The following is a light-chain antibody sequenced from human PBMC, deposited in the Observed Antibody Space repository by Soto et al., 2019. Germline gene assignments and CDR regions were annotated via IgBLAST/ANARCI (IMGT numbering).Light chain of an antibody. Sequence: QSVLTQPPSVSEAPGQRVTISCTGSSSNIGAGYEAHWYQQVPGTAPKLLIYENNNRPSGVPDRFSDSESGTSASLAITGLQAEDEAEYYCQSYDSSLSGYVFGTGTKVTVL. CDR1: SSNIGAGYE. V-gene: IGLV1-40*01. CDR2: ENN. CDR3: QSYDSSLSGYV. J-gene: IGLJ1*01.